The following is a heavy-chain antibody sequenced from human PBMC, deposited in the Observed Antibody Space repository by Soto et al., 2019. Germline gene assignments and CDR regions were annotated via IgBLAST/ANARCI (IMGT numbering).Heavy chain of an antibody. CDR1: GYSFTSYW. V-gene: IGHV5-51*01. D-gene: IGHD1-26*01. J-gene: IGHJ6*02. CDR2: IYPGDSDT. Sequence: GESLKISCNASGYSFTSYWIGWVRQMPGKGLEWMGIIYPGDSDTRYSPSFQGQVTISADKSISTAYLQWSSLKASDTAMYYCAAYSGSFYYGMDVWGQGTKVTVSS. CDR3: AAYSGSFYYGMDV.